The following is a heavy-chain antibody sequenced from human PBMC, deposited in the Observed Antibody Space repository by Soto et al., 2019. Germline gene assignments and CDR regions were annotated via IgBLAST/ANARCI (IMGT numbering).Heavy chain of an antibody. Sequence: PGGSLRLSCAASGFTFSTYGMHWVRQAPGKGLEWVAFIQYHGINKDYADSVKGRFTISRDNSRNTLYLQMNSLRAEDTAVYYCARGLDYDSSGYYLDFWGQGA. D-gene: IGHD3-22*01. CDR1: GFTFSTYG. CDR2: IQYHGINK. J-gene: IGHJ4*02. V-gene: IGHV3-30*02. CDR3: ARGLDYDSSGYYLDF.